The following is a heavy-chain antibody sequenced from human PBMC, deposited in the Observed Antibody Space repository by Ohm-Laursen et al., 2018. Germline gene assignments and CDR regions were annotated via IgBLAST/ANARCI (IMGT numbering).Heavy chain of an antibody. V-gene: IGHV1-8*01. J-gene: IGHJ2*01. D-gene: IGHD1/OR15-1a*01. Sequence: SVKASCKASGYTFTSYDINWVRQATGQGLEWMGWMNPNSGNTGYAQKFQGRVTMTRNTSINTAYMELSSLRSEDTAVYYCARMGPQQPHWYFDLWGRGTLVTVSS. CDR1: GYTFTSYD. CDR3: ARMGPQQPHWYFDL. CDR2: MNPNSGNT.